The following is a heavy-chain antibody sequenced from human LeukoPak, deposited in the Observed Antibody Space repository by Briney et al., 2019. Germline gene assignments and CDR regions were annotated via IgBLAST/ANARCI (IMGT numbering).Heavy chain of an antibody. CDR3: ARISSYYDSSGYTFDY. CDR2: IYTSGST. CDR1: GGSISSGSYY. J-gene: IGHJ4*02. Sequence: SETLSLTCTVSGGSISSGSYYWSWIRQPAGKGLEWIGRIYTSGSTNYNPSLKSRVTISVDTSKNQFSLKLSSVTAADTAVYYCARISSYYDSSGYTFDYWGQGTLVTVSS. V-gene: IGHV4-61*02. D-gene: IGHD3-22*01.